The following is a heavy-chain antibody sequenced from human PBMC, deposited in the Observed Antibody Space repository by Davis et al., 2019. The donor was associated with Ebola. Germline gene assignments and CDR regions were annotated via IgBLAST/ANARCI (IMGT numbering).Heavy chain of an antibody. CDR1: GGSFSGYY. CDR3: ARDLTGTYDFDY. V-gene: IGHV4-34*01. D-gene: IGHD3-9*01. J-gene: IGHJ4*02. Sequence: SETLSLTCAVYGGSFSGYYWSWIRQPPGKGLEWIGEINHSGSTNYNPSLKSRVTISVDTSKNQFSLKLSSVTAADTAVYYCARDLTGTYDFDYWGQGTLVTVSS. CDR2: INHSGST.